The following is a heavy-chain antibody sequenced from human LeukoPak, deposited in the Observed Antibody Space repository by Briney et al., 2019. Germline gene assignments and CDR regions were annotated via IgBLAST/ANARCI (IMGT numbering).Heavy chain of an antibody. Sequence: NTSETLSLTCTVSGGSISSSSYYWGWIRQPPGKGLEWIGSIYYSGSTYYNPSLKSRVTISVDTTKNQFSLKQSSVTAADTAVYYCARHYDTYYYDIAFDIWGQGTMVTVSS. V-gene: IGHV4-39*01. D-gene: IGHD3-22*01. CDR1: GGSISSSSYY. CDR3: ARHYDTYYYDIAFDI. CDR2: IYYSGST. J-gene: IGHJ3*02.